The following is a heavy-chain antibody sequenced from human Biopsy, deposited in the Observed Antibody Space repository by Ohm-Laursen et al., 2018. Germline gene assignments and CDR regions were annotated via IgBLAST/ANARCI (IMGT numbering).Heavy chain of an antibody. CDR2: VYYTGST. CDR1: GGSITSRTHY. D-gene: IGHD3-22*01. CDR3: ARDRGYYSDRTVPGYFDL. J-gene: IGHJ2*01. Sequence: SDTLSLTCTLSGGSITSRTHYWDWIRQPPGKGLQWIGYVYYTGSTDYNPSLQSRVTISVDTSKNHFSLRLRSVTPADTAIYYCARDRGYYSDRTVPGYFDLWGRGTLVTVSS. V-gene: IGHV4-61*03.